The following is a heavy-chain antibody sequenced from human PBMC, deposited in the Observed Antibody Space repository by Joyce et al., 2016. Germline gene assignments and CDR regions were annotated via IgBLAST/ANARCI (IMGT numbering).Heavy chain of an antibody. J-gene: IGHJ4*02. D-gene: IGHD3-16*01. V-gene: IGHV3-53*01. CDR3: AREGRLRGFIYGPEVY. Sequence: EVQLVESGGGLIQPGGSLRLSCEASGFTVSSNYMSWVRQTPGKGLEWVSLIYSGDTTNYADSVKGRFTISRDNSKNTLYLQMNSLRAEDTAVYFCAREGRLRGFIYGPEVYWGQGTLVTVSS. CDR2: IYSGDTT. CDR1: GFTVSSNY.